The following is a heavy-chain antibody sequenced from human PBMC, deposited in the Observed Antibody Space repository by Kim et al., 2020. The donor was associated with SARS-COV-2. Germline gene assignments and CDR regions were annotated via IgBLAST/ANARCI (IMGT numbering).Heavy chain of an antibody. J-gene: IGHJ4*02. V-gene: IGHV1-8*01. CDR2: SGNT. Sequence: SGNTGYAQRVHGRVTRTRDTSMSTAYMELSSLRSEDTAVYYCARGKYFDYWGQGTLVTVSS. CDR3: ARGKYFDY.